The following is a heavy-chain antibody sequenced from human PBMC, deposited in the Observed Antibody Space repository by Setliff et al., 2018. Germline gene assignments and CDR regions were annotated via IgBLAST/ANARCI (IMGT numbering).Heavy chain of an antibody. CDR3: ARGRDFWSGYLVY. CDR1: GGTFSSYA. Sequence: SVKVSCKASGGTFSSYAIGWVRQAPGQGLEWMGRIIPIFGTANYAQKFQGRVTITADESTSTAYMELSSLRSDDTAVYYCARGRDFWSGYLVYWGQGTLVTVSS. D-gene: IGHD3-3*01. V-gene: IGHV1-69*13. CDR2: IIPIFGTA. J-gene: IGHJ4*02.